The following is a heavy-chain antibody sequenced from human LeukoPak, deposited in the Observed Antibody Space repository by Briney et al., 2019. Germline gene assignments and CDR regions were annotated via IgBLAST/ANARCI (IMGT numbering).Heavy chain of an antibody. CDR3: ASCLEYCSSTSLGNDAFDI. V-gene: IGHV3-30-3*01. CDR2: ISYAGNNK. CDR1: GFTSRNYA. D-gene: IGHD2-2*01. Sequence: GGSLRLSCTASGFTSRNYAMHWVRQAPGKGLEGVAVISYAGNNKYYADSVKGRFTISRDNSKNTLYLQMNSLRAEDTAVYYCASCLEYCSSTSLGNDAFDIWGQGTVVTVSS. J-gene: IGHJ3*02.